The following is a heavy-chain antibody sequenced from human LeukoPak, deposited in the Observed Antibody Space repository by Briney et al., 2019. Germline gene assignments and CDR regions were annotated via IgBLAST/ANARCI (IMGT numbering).Heavy chain of an antibody. CDR1: GGSINNYY. V-gene: IGHV4-4*07. CDR3: ARGRYCSADICSGGDAFDI. CDR2: IYTRGST. D-gene: IGHD2-15*01. J-gene: IGHJ3*02. Sequence: SETLSLTCTVSGGSINNYYWSWIRQPAGKGLEWIGRIYTRGSTNYNPSLKSRVTMSVDTSKNQFSLKPSSVTAADTAVYYCARGRYCSADICSGGDAFDIWGQGTMVSVSS.